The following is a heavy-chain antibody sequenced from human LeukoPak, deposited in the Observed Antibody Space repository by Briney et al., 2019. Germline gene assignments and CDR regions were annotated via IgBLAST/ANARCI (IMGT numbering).Heavy chain of an antibody. D-gene: IGHD1-26*01. V-gene: IGHV3-7*01. CDR1: GFTFGDYW. CDR3: AKVGGPGSPLYYFDY. J-gene: IGHJ4*02. CDR2: IKSDGSET. Sequence: GGSLRLSCAASGFTFGDYWMTWVRQAPGRGLECVAEIKSDGSETYYVDSVEGRFTISRDNVKNSLYLHMNSLRAEDTAVYYCAKVGGPGSPLYYFDYWGQGTLVTVSS.